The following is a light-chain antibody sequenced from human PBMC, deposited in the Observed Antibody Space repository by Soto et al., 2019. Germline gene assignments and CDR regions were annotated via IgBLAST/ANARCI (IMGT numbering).Light chain of an antibody. CDR3: QQYGSSPRT. CDR2: ATS. Sequence: EIVLTQSPGTLSLSPGERATLSCRASQSVSRNYLAWYQQKPGQAPRLLMFATSSRAAGIPDRFSGSGSGTEFTLTISRLEPEEFTVYYCQQYGSSPRTFGQGTKVEIK. V-gene: IGKV3-20*01. J-gene: IGKJ1*01. CDR1: QSVSRNY.